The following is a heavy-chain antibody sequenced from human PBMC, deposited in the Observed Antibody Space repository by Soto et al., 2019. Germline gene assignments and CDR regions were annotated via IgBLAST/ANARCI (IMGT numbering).Heavy chain of an antibody. D-gene: IGHD1-26*01. Sequence: QMQLVQSGPEVKKPGTSVKVSCKASGFTFTSSAVQWVRQARGQRLEWIGWIVVGSGNTNYAQKFQERVTITRDMSTSTAYMELSSLRSEDTAVYYCAADGYSGSYYYYYGMDVWGQGTTVTVSS. CDR2: IVVGSGNT. J-gene: IGHJ6*02. CDR3: AADGYSGSYYYYYGMDV. V-gene: IGHV1-58*01. CDR1: GFTFTSSA.